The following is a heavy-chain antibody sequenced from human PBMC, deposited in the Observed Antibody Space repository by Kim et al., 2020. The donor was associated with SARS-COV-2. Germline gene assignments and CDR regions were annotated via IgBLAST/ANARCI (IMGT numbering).Heavy chain of an antibody. Sequence: SETLSLTCAVYGGSFSGYYWSWIRQPPGKGLEWIGEINHSGSTNYNPSLKSRVTISVDTSKNQFSLKLSSVTAADTAVYYCARGPRAAAGTSDYWGQGTLVAVSS. CDR1: GGSFSGYY. J-gene: IGHJ4*02. CDR3: ARGPRAAAGTSDY. V-gene: IGHV4-34*01. D-gene: IGHD6-13*01. CDR2: INHSGST.